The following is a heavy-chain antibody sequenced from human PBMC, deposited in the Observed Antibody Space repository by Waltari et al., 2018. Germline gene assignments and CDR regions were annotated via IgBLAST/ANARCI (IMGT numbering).Heavy chain of an antibody. V-gene: IGHV3-21*01. D-gene: IGHD3-16*02. Sequence: EVQLVESGGGLVKPGGSLRLSCAASGFTFSSYSMNWVRQAPGKGLEWVSSISSSSSYIYYADSVKGRFTISRDNAKNSLYLQMNSLRAEDTAVYYCATIIHLGELSSLTPLDYWGQGTLVTVSS. CDR1: GFTFSSYS. CDR3: ATIIHLGELSSLTPLDY. CDR2: ISSSSSYI. J-gene: IGHJ4*02.